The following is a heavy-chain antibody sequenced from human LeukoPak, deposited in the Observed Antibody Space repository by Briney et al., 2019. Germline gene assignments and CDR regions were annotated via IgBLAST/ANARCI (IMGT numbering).Heavy chain of an antibody. CDR1: GGSISSSSYY. Sequence: TASETLSLTCTVSGGSISSSSYYWGWIRQPPGKGLEWIGSIYYSGSTNYNPSLKSRFTISVDTSKNQFSLKLSSVTAADTAVYYCARGDYGGNIFEYWGQGILVTVTS. V-gene: IGHV4-39*07. J-gene: IGHJ4*02. D-gene: IGHD4-23*01. CDR2: IYYSGST. CDR3: ARGDYGGNIFEY.